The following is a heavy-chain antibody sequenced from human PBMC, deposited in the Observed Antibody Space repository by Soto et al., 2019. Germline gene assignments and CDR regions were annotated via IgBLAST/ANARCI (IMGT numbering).Heavy chain of an antibody. D-gene: IGHD6-13*01. CDR1: GGSFSGYY. CDR2: INHSGST. CDR3: ARGRKASSKNDY. V-gene: IGHV4-34*01. Sequence: PSETLSLTCAVYGGSFSGYYWSWIRQPPGKGLEWIGEINHSGSTNYNPSLKSRVTISVDTSKNQFSLKLSSVTAADTAVYYCARGRKASSKNDYWGQGTLVTVSS. J-gene: IGHJ4*02.